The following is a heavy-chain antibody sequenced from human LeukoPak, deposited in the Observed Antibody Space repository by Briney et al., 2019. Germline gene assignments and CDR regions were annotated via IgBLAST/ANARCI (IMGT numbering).Heavy chain of an antibody. Sequence: GGSLRLSRAASGFTFSSYEMNWGRQAPGKGLEWVSYISSSGRTIYYADSVKGRLTISRDNAKNSLYLQMNSLRAEDTAVYYCAREDNGASDAFDMWGQGTMVTVSS. V-gene: IGHV3-48*03. D-gene: IGHD4-17*01. CDR2: ISSSGRTI. CDR1: GFTFSSYE. J-gene: IGHJ3*02. CDR3: AREDNGASDAFDM.